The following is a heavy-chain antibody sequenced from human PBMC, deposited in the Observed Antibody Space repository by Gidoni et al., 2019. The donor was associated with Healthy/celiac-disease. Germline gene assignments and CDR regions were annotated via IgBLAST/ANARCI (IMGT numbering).Heavy chain of an antibody. CDR2: INHSGST. V-gene: IGHV4-34*01. CDR1: GGSFSGYY. CDR3: ASLGLSIAARDY. J-gene: IGHJ4*02. Sequence: QVQLQQWGAGLLKPSETLSLTCAVYGGSFSGYYWSWIRQPPGKGLEWIGEINHSGSTNYNPSLKSRVTISVDTSKNQFSLKLSSVTAADTAVYYCASLGLSIAARDYWGQGTLVTVSS. D-gene: IGHD6-6*01.